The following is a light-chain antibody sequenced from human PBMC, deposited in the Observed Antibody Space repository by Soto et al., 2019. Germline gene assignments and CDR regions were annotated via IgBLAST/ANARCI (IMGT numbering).Light chain of an antibody. J-gene: IGLJ3*02. CDR1: SSDVGTYNI. CDR2: EGS. CDR3: CSYAGGGTWV. Sequence: QSALTQPASVSGSPGQSITISCTGTSSDVGTYNIVSWYQQYPGKAPKLIIYEGSKRPSGVSNRFSGSKSGNTASLTISGLQAEDEADYYCCSYAGGGTWVFGGGTKLTVL. V-gene: IGLV2-23*01.